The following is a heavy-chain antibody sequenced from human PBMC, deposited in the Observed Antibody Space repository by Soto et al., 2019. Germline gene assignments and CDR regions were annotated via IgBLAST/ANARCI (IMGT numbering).Heavy chain of an antibody. CDR2: ISSYGSDT. CDR1: GFTFSRYW. D-gene: IGHD3-16*01. CDR3: ASLHAYAEGYYWYGIDV. J-gene: IGHJ6*02. Sequence: EVQLVESGGGLVLPGGCLRLSCAASGFTFSRYWMHWVRQAPGNGLVWVSRISSYGSDTHYADPVKARFTISRDNAKNTLYLQLNSMRADDTAVYNRASLHAYAEGYYWYGIDVRGQGTTVTVCS. V-gene: IGHV3-74*01.